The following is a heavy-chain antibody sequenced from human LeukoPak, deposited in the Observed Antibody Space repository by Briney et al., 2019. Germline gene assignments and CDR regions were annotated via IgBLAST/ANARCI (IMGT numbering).Heavy chain of an antibody. Sequence: SETLSLTCTVSGGSISSSRDYWAWIRQPPGKGLEWIANIYYSGSTYYSPSLKSRVTISVDTSKNQFSLKLSSVTAADTAVYYCARDVRSSGYYAHFDYWGQGTLVTVSS. V-gene: IGHV4-39*07. CDR1: GGSISSSRDY. J-gene: IGHJ4*02. CDR3: ARDVRSSGYYAHFDY. CDR2: IYYSGST. D-gene: IGHD3-22*01.